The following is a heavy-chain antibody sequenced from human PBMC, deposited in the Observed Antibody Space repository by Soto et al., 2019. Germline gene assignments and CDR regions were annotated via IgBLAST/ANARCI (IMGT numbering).Heavy chain of an antibody. CDR1: GYSFTKYW. CDR3: VRMGLSGGGYLSYYYYGMDI. D-gene: IGHD5-12*01. Sequence: EVQLVQSGAEVKEPGESLKISCKGSGYSFTKYWIGWVRQMPGKGLEWMAIIYPDESDTRYSPSFQGQVTISADKSISTAYLQWSSLKASDTAMYHCVRMGLSGGGYLSYYYYGMDIWGQGTTVTVS. V-gene: IGHV5-51*03. J-gene: IGHJ6*02. CDR2: IYPDESDT.